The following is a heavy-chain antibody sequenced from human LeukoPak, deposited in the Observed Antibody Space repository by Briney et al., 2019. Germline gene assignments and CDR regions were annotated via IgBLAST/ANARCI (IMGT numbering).Heavy chain of an antibody. V-gene: IGHV3-7*01. CDR3: ARDVPYSGRGAYDI. Sequence: GVSLRLSCTASGFTFGNFWMNWVRQAPGKGLEFVAKIKQDGSEKDYADSVKGRFTISRDNAKNSVFLQLNSLRAEDTAVYYCARDVPYSGRGAYDIWGQGTMVTVSS. J-gene: IGHJ3*02. CDR2: IKQDGSEK. CDR1: GFTFGNFW. D-gene: IGHD1-26*01.